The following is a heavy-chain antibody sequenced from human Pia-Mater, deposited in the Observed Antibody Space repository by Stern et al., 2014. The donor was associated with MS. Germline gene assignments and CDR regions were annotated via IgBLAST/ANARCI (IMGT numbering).Heavy chain of an antibody. CDR1: GGTFNVYA. CDR2: IIPIFGTA. Sequence: VQLVQSGAEVKKPGSSVKVSCKASGGTFNVYAINWLRQAPGQGLEWMGGIIPIFGTANYAHKFQGRVTITADESTRTSSMQLSSLRYDDTAVYYCARDGRHTDNYGLDVWGQGTTVTVSS. V-gene: IGHV1-69*01. D-gene: IGHD3-9*01. CDR3: ARDGRHTDNYGLDV. J-gene: IGHJ6*02.